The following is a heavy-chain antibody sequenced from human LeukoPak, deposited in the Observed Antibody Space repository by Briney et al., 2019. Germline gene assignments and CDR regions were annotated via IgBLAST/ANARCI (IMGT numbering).Heavy chain of an antibody. V-gene: IGHV4-4*07. J-gene: IGHJ6*02. CDR3: ARDSSSSAKGMDV. CDR1: GCSISSYY. CDR2: IYTSGST. D-gene: IGHD6-6*01. Sequence: SETLSLTCTVSGCSISSYYWSWIPQPAGKGLEWIGRIYTSGSTNYNPSLKSRVTMSVDTSKNQFSLKLSSVTAADTAVYYCARDSSSSAKGMDVWGQGTTVTVSS.